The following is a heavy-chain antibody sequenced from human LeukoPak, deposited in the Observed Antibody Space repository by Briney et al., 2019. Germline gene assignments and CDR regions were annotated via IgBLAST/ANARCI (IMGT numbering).Heavy chain of an antibody. CDR3: ARVGDHFHWNLDL. D-gene: IGHD3-3*02. V-gene: IGHV3-53*01. Sequence: GGSLRLSCAASGFTASTYYMNWVRQAPGKGLEWVSIIYSGGTTYYADSVKGRFTISRDTSKDTLSLQMNSLRAEDTAVYFCARVGDHFHWNLDLWGRGTLVTVSS. CDR2: IYSGGTT. J-gene: IGHJ2*01. CDR1: GFTASTYY.